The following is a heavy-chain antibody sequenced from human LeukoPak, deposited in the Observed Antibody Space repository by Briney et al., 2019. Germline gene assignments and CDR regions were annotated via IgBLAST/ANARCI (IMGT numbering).Heavy chain of an antibody. Sequence: GGSLRLSCAASGFTFSNAWMSWVRQAPGKGLEWVSAISGSGGSTYYADSVKGRFAISRDNSKNTLYLQTNSLRTEDTAVYYCAKADCSSTSCYIDYWGQGTLVTVSS. CDR3: AKADCSSTSCYIDY. J-gene: IGHJ4*02. V-gene: IGHV3-23*01. CDR2: ISGSGGST. D-gene: IGHD2-2*02. CDR1: GFTFSNAW.